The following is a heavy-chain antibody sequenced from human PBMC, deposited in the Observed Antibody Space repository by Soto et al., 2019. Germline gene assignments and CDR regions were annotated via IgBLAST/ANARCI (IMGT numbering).Heavy chain of an antibody. Sequence: PSETLSLTCTVSGGSISSGGYYWSWIRQHPGKGLEWIGYIYYSGSTYYNPSLKSRVTISVDTSKSQFSLKLSSVTAADTAVYYCARLPGYSYGHGPKKYYYYGMDVWGQGTTVTVSS. CDR2: IYYSGST. V-gene: IGHV4-31*03. D-gene: IGHD5-18*01. J-gene: IGHJ6*02. CDR3: ARLPGYSYGHGPKKYYYYGMDV. CDR1: GGSISSGGYY.